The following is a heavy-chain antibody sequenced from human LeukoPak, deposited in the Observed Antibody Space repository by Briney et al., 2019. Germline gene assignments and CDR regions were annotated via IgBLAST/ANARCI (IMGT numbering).Heavy chain of an antibody. Sequence: SVKVSCKASGGTFSSYAISWVRQAPGQGLEWMGGIIPIFGTANYAQKFQGRVTITADESTSTAYMELSSLRSEDTAVYYCARGRASGDSSGYSDAFDIWGQGTMVTVSS. CDR2: IIPIFGTA. D-gene: IGHD3-22*01. CDR1: GGTFSSYA. CDR3: ARGRASGDSSGYSDAFDI. J-gene: IGHJ3*02. V-gene: IGHV1-69*13.